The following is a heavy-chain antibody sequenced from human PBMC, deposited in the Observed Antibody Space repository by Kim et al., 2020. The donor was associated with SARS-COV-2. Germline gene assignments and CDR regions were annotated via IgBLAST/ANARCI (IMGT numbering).Heavy chain of an antibody. V-gene: IGHV6-1*01. CDR3: ARDGGWGYNEFDY. D-gene: IGHD1-1*01. Sequence: AVSVKSRITINPDTSKNQFSLQLNSVTPEDTAVYYCARDGGWGYNEFDYWGQGTLVTVSS. J-gene: IGHJ4*02.